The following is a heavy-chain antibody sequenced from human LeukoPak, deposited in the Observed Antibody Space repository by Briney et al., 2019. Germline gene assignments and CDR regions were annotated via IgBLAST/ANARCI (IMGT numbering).Heavy chain of an antibody. CDR2: INPKSGGT. J-gene: IGHJ4*02. D-gene: IGHD3-16*01. CDR3: VPSNSFEYYFDY. Sequence: ASVKVSCKASGYTFTNYYMHWVRQAPGQGLEWMGWINPKSGGTNYAQKFQGRVTMTRDTSISTAYMELNRLRSDDTAVYYCVPSNSFEYYFDYWGQGTLVTVPS. V-gene: IGHV1-2*02. CDR1: GYTFTNYY.